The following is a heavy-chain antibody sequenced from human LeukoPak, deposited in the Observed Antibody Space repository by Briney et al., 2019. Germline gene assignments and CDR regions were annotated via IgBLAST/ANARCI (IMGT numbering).Heavy chain of an antibody. CDR2: IYYSGST. Sequence: PSETLSLTCSVSGGSIGSSSYYWGWIRQPPGEGLEWIGNIYYSGSTYFNPSLKSRLTISVDTSKNQFSLKLSAVTAADTAVYFCASVRRGFGESSKYYSNYYMDVWGNGTTVTISS. D-gene: IGHD3-10*01. V-gene: IGHV4-39*01. CDR3: ASVRRGFGESSKYYSNYYMDV. CDR1: GGSIGSSSYY. J-gene: IGHJ6*03.